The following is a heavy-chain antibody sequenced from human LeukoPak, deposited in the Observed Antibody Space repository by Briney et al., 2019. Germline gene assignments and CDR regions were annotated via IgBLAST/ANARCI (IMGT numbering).Heavy chain of an antibody. CDR2: IYYSGST. D-gene: IGHD6-13*01. V-gene: IGHV4-59*01. CDR1: GGSISSYY. Sequence: KPSETLSLTCTVSGGSISSYYWSWIRQPPGKGLEWIGDIYYSGSTNYNPSLKSRVTISVDTSKNQFSLKLSSVTAADTAVYYCARSWPIAAAGTHGGWFDPWGQGTLVTVSS. J-gene: IGHJ5*02. CDR3: ARSWPIAAAGTHGGWFDP.